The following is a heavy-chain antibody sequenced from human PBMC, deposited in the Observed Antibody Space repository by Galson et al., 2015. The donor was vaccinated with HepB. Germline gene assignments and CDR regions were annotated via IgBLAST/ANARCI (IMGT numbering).Heavy chain of an antibody. CDR1: GFSFKSSG. J-gene: IGHJ6*03. D-gene: IGHD1-26*01. CDR3: ATETSESGSYYYYYYMDV. V-gene: IGHV3-30*02. Sequence: SLRLSCAASGFSFKSSGMHWVRQAPGKGLEWVAIIWYDGSKKYYPDSLKGRVTMTRDTSTSTVYMELSSLRSEDTAVYYCATETSESGSYYYYYYMDVWGKGTTVTVSS. CDR2: IWYDGSKK.